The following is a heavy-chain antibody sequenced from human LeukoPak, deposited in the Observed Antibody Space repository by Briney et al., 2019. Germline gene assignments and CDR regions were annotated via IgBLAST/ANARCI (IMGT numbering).Heavy chain of an antibody. J-gene: IGHJ4*02. V-gene: IGHV4-30-4*01. CDR3: ARDRAYYYDSSGYS. CDR1: GGSISSGDYY. Sequence: PSQTLSLTCTVSGGSISSGDYYWSWIRQPPGTGLEWIGYIYYSGSTYYNPSLKSRVTISVDTSKNQFSLKLSSVTAADTAVYYCARDRAYYYDSSGYSWGQGTLVTVSS. CDR2: IYYSGST. D-gene: IGHD3-22*01.